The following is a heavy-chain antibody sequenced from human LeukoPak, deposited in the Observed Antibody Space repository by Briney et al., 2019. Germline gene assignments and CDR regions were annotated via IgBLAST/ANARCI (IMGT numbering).Heavy chain of an antibody. J-gene: IGHJ5*02. D-gene: IGHD2-15*01. CDR2: ISYDGSNK. V-gene: IGHV3-30*01. Sequence: GGSLRLSCAASGFTFSSYAMHWVRQAPGKGLEWVAVISYDGSNKYYADSVKGRFTISRDHSKNPLYLQMHSLRAEDTAVYYCARDPRGYCSGGSCYPTWFDPWGQGTLVTVSS. CDR1: GFTFSSYA. CDR3: ARDPRGYCSGGSCYPTWFDP.